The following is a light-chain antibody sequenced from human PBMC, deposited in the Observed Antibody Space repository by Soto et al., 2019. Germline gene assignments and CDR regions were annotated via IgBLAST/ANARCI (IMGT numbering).Light chain of an antibody. J-gene: IGKJ1*01. V-gene: IGKV3-11*01. CDR3: QQRSSWPWT. Sequence: EIVLTQSPATLSLSPGERATLSCRASQSVSSYLAWYQQKPGQAPRLLIYDAANRATGIPARIGGSGSGTDFTLTISSLEPEDFAVYYCQQRSSWPWTFXQGTKVDIK. CDR2: DAA. CDR1: QSVSSY.